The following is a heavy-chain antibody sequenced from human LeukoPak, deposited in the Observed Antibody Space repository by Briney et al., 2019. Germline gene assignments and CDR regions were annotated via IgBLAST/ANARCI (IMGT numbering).Heavy chain of an antibody. CDR1: GFTFSDHW. Sequence: GGSLRLSCAASGFTFSDHWMGWVRQAPGKGLEWVANINEDGATKNYVDSEKGRFTISRDRAKNSLHLQMNSLRAEDTALYYCARIVGATLFDYWGQGTLVTVSS. D-gene: IGHD1-26*01. V-gene: IGHV3-7*03. CDR3: ARIVGATLFDY. CDR2: INEDGATK. J-gene: IGHJ4*02.